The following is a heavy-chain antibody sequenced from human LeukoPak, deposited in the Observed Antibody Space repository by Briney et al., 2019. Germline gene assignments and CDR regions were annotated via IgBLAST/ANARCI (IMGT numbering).Heavy chain of an antibody. CDR2: IKQDGSEK. V-gene: IGHV3-7*01. CDR1: GFTFSSYA. CDR3: ARERLASTFDY. Sequence: GGSLRLSCAASGFTFSSYAMSWVRQAPGKGLEWVANIKQDGSEKYYVDSVKGRFTISRDNAKNSLYLQMNSLRAEDTAVYYCARERLASTFDYWGQGTLVTVSS. D-gene: IGHD6-6*01. J-gene: IGHJ4*02.